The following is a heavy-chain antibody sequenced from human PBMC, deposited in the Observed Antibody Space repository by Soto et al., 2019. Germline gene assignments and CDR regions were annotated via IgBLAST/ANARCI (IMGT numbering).Heavy chain of an antibody. V-gene: IGHV3-33*01. CDR1: GFTFSSYG. CDR3: ARGRHTVIYYFDY. J-gene: IGHJ4*02. Sequence: GGSLRLSCAASGFTFSSYGMHWVRQAPGKGLEWVAVIWYDGSNKYYADSVKGRFTISRDNSKNTLYLQMNSLRAEDTAVYYCARGRHTVIYYFDYWGQGTLVTVSS. D-gene: IGHD2-2*02. CDR2: IWYDGSNK.